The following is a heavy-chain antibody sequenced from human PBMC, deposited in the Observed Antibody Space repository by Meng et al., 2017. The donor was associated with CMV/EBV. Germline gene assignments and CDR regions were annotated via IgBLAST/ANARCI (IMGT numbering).Heavy chain of an antibody. V-gene: IGHV1-2*02. CDR1: GYTFTGYY. Sequence: ASVKVSCKASGYTFTGYYMHWVRQAPGQGLEWMGWINPNSGGTNYAQKFQGRVTMTRDTTISTAYMELSRLRSDDTAVYYYARVIRRITSCYTPWGQGTLVTVSS. CDR2: INPNSGGT. D-gene: IGHD2-2*02. J-gene: IGHJ4*02. CDR3: ARVIRRITSCYTP.